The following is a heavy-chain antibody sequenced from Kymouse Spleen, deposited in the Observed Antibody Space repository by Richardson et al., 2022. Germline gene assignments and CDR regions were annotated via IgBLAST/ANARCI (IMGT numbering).Heavy chain of an antibody. J-gene: IGHJ4*02. CDR1: GGSFSGYY. Sequence: QVQLQQWGAGLLKPSETLSLTCAVYGGSFSGYYWSWIRQPPGKGLEWIGEINHSGSTNYNPSLKSRVTISVDTSKNQFSLKLSSVTAADTAVYYCAREYFDWLSLDYWGQGTLVTVSS. CDR2: INHSGST. D-gene: IGHD3-9*01. V-gene: IGHV4-34*01. CDR3: AREYFDWLSLDY.